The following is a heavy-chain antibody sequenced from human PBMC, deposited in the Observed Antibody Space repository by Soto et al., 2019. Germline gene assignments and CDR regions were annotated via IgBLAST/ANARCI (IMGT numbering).Heavy chain of an antibody. CDR3: AKEVVAASTTAGRNYYYYGMDV. Sequence: GGSLRLSCAASGFTFSSYAMSWVRQAPGKGLEWVSAISGSDGSTYYADSVKGRFTISRDNSKNTLYLQMNSLRAEDTAVYYCAKEVVAASTTAGRNYYYYGMDVWGQGTTVTVSS. CDR2: ISGSDGST. J-gene: IGHJ6*02. CDR1: GFTFSSYA. D-gene: IGHD2-15*01. V-gene: IGHV3-23*01.